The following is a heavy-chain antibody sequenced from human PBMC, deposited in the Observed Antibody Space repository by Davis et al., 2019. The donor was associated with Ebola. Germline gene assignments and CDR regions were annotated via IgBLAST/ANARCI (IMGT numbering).Heavy chain of an antibody. V-gene: IGHV1-69*04. Sequence: SLCSFTPHDAINRVRLPPAPRLEWERRIIPMHHLTNYSKKFQDRVTFSADTSTSTMYLTLTSLTSEDTAIYYCAKGPWVVTARRGLTLDFSGQGTLVTVSS. CDR1: LCSFTPHDA. D-gene: IGHD4-23*01. CDR2: IIPMHHLT. J-gene: IGHJ4*02. CDR3: AKGPWVVTARRGLTLDF.